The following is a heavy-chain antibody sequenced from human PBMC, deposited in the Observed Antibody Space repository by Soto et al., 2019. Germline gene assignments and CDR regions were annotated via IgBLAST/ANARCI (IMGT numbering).Heavy chain of an antibody. V-gene: IGHV5-51*01. CDR3: ARHGFYGDYSSNYFDP. CDR2: IYPSDSQT. D-gene: IGHD4-17*01. CDR1: GYSFSNWW. Sequence: GESLKISCKGSGYSFSNWWIAWVRQMPGKGLEYMGIIYPSDSQTRYSPSFQGQVTISANKSISTAYLQWSSLKASDTAIYYCARHGFYGDYSSNYFDPWGQGTLVTVSS. J-gene: IGHJ5*02.